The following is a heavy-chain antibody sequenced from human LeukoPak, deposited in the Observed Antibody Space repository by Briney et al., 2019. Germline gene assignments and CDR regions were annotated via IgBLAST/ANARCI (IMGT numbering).Heavy chain of an antibody. CDR3: AKVNSYRPTYYMDV. CDR2: ISSSSSTI. J-gene: IGHJ6*03. D-gene: IGHD5-18*01. V-gene: IGHV3-48*01. CDR1: GFTFSSYS. Sequence: GGSLRLSCAASGFTFSSYSMNWVRQAPGKGLEWVSYISSSSSTIYYADSVKGRFTISRDNSKNTLYLQMNSLRAEDTAVYYCAKVNSYRPTYYMDVWGKGTTVTVSS.